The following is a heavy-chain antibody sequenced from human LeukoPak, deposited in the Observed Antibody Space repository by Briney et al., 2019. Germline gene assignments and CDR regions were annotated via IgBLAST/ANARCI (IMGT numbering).Heavy chain of an antibody. CDR3: ARVLHKRNYDSSDYYGS. V-gene: IGHV3-11*04. J-gene: IGHJ5*02. Sequence: TGGSLRLSCAASGFTFSDYYMSWIRQAPGKGLEWVSYISSSGSTIYYADSVKGRFTTSRDNAKNSLYLQMNSLRAEDTAVYYCARVLHKRNYDSSDYYGSWGQGTLVTVSS. D-gene: IGHD3-22*01. CDR1: GFTFSDYY. CDR2: ISSSGSTI.